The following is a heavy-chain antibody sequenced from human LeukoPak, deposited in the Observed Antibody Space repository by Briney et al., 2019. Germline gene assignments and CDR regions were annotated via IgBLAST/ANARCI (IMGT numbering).Heavy chain of an antibody. CDR2: ISAYNGNT. V-gene: IGHV1-18*01. D-gene: IGHD6-13*01. CDR3: ARDWYLDLSDYFDY. Sequence: ASVKVSCKASGYTFTSYGISWVRQAPGQGPEWMGWISAYNGNTNYAQKLQGRVTMTTDTSTSTAYMELRSLRSDDTAVYYCARDWYLDLSDYFDYWGQGTLVTVSS. CDR1: GYTFTSYG. J-gene: IGHJ4*02.